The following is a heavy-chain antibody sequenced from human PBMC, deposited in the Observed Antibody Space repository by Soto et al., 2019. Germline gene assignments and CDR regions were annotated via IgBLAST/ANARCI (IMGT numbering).Heavy chain of an antibody. V-gene: IGHV4-30-4*01. D-gene: IGHD3-22*01. Sequence: SETLSLTCTVSGGSISSGDYYWSWIRQPPGKGLEWIGYIYYSGSTYYNPSLKSRVTISVDTSKNQFSLKLSSVTAADTAVYYCVRYTLYYDQPKGPYDAFDIWGQGTMVTVSS. CDR2: IYYSGST. CDR1: GGSISSGDYY. CDR3: VRYTLYYDQPKGPYDAFDI. J-gene: IGHJ3*02.